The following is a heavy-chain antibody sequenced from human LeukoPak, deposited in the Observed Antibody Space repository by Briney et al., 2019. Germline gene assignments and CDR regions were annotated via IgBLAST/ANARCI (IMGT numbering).Heavy chain of an antibody. D-gene: IGHD5-18*01. V-gene: IGHV4-39*02. CDR2: IYYSGRS. CDR3: ASWNTAMVTYDY. Sequence: PSETLSLTCTVSGGSISSSSYYWGWIRQPPGKGLEWIGIIYYSGRSFYKPSLKSRVTISVDTSKNHFSLKLSSVTAADTAVFYCASWNTAMVTYDYWGQGTLVTVSS. J-gene: IGHJ4*02. CDR1: GGSISSSSYY.